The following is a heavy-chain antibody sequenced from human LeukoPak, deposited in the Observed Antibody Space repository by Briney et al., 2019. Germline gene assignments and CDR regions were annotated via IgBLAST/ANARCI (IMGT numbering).Heavy chain of an antibody. V-gene: IGHV3-15*01. D-gene: IGHD5-12*01. Sequence: GGTLRLSSAASGFTFSNAWMSWVRQAPGKGLEWVGRIKRKRDGVTTDYAAPVKGRFTISRDDSKNTLFLQMRSLTTEDTALYSCITDDSGYDWGYWGQGTLGTVS. CDR1: GFTFSNAW. J-gene: IGHJ4*02. CDR2: IKRKRDGVTT. CDR3: ITDDSGYDWGY.